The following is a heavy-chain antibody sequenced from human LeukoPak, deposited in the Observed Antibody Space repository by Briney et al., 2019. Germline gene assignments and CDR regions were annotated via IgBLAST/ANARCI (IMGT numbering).Heavy chain of an antibody. CDR1: GFTFSSYA. D-gene: IGHD3-3*01. CDR2: ISGSGGST. CDR3: ARPPGGYDFWSGYFSDY. Sequence: GGSLRLSCAASGFTFSSYAMSWVRQAPGKGLEWVSAISGSGGSTYYADSVKGRFTISRENSKNTLYLQMNSLRAEDTAVYYCARPPGGYDFWSGYFSDYWGQGTLVTVSS. J-gene: IGHJ4*02. V-gene: IGHV3-23*01.